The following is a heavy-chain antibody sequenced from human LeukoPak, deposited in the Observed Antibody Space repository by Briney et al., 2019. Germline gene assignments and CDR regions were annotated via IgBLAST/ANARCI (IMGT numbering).Heavy chain of an antibody. CDR3: ARHAPFSGIYYYYYYMDV. V-gene: IGHV4-39*01. CDR2: IYYSGST. D-gene: IGHD3-10*01. J-gene: IGHJ6*03. Sequence: SETLSLTCTVSGGSISSSSYHWGWIRQPPGKGLEWIGSIYYSGSTYYNPSLKSRVTISVDTSKNQFSLKLSSVTAADTAVYYCARHAPFSGIYYYYYYMDVWGKGTTVTISS. CDR1: GGSISSSSYH.